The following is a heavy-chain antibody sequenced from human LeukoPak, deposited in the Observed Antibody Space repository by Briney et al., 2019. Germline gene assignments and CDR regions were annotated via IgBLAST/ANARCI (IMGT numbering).Heavy chain of an antibody. D-gene: IGHD3-3*01. CDR2: ISSSSSYI. CDR1: GFTFSSYS. Sequence: PGGSLRLSCAASGFTFSSYSMNWVRQAPGKGLEWVSSISSSSSYIYYADSVKGRFTISRDNAKNSLYLQMNSLRAEDTAVYYCARDRIFGVVTPEKDDAFDIWGQGTMVTVSS. J-gene: IGHJ3*02. V-gene: IGHV3-21*01. CDR3: ARDRIFGVVTPEKDDAFDI.